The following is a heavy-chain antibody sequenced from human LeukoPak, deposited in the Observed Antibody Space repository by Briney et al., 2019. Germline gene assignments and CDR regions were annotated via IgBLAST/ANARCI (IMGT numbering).Heavy chain of an antibody. CDR1: GFTFDNYR. V-gene: IGHV3-74*01. Sequence: PGGSLRLSCAASGFTFDNYRMSWVRQAPGKGLVWVSRINSDGSSTSYADSVKGRFTISRDNAKNTLYLQMNSLRAEDTAVYYCARVGGLGEFDPWGQGTLVTVSS. J-gene: IGHJ5*02. D-gene: IGHD3-10*01. CDR2: INSDGSST. CDR3: ARVGGLGEFDP.